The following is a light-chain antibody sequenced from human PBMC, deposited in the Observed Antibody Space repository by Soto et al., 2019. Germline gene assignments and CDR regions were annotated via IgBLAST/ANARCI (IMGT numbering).Light chain of an antibody. CDR3: SSYADSDNVL. CDR2: EVS. Sequence: QSALTQPPSASGSPGQSVTISCTGTSSDVGAYNYVSWYQQHPGEAPKVMIYEVSKRPSGVPDRFSGSKSGNTASLTVSGLQAEDEADYYCSSYADSDNVLFGGGTQLTVL. V-gene: IGLV2-8*01. CDR1: SSDVGAYNY. J-gene: IGLJ2*01.